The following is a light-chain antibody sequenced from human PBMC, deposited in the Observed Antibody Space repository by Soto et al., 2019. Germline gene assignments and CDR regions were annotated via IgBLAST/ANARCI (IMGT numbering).Light chain of an antibody. Sequence: EIVLTQSPGTLSLSPGERATLSCRASQSVSSSYLAWYQQKPGQAPRLLIYGASSRATGIPDRFSGSGSGTDFTLTISRLEPDDFAVYYCQQYGSSPPITFGKGTRLEIK. CDR2: GAS. V-gene: IGKV3-20*01. CDR1: QSVSSSY. CDR3: QQYGSSPPIT. J-gene: IGKJ5*01.